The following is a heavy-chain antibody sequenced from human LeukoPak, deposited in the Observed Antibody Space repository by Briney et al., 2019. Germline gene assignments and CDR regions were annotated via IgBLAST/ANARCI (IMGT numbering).Heavy chain of an antibody. CDR3: VKIAPDLP. J-gene: IGHJ5*02. CDR1: GFTFSSFG. V-gene: IGHV3-23*01. D-gene: IGHD2-21*01. CDR2: ISDNGGSI. Sequence: GGTLRLSCAASGFTFSSFGMTWVRQAPGKGLEWVSAISDNGGSIFYADSVKGRFTISRDNSKNSLYLQMNSLRADDTAVYYCVKIAPDLPWGQGTLVAVSS.